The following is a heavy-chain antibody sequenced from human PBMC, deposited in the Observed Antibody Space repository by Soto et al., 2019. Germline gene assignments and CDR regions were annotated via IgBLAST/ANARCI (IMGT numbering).Heavy chain of an antibody. CDR1: GGTFSSYT. D-gene: IGHD4-17*01. Sequence: QVQLVQSGAEVKKPGSSVKVSCKASGGTFSSYTISWVRQAPGQGLEWMGRIIPILGIANYAQKFQGRVTITADKSTSTAYMEVSSMRSEDTAVYYCARDLADGDSRLTEDDYWGQGTLVTVSS. V-gene: IGHV1-69*08. CDR3: ARDLADGDSRLTEDDY. J-gene: IGHJ4*02. CDR2: IIPILGIA.